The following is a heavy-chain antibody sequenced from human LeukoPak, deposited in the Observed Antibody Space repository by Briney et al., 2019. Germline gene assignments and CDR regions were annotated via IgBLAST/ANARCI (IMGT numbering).Heavy chain of an antibody. CDR2: IYYSGST. J-gene: IGHJ6*03. Sequence: PSETLSLTCTVSGGSISSSSYYWGWIRQPPGKGLEWIGSIYYSGSTYYNPSLKSRVTISVDTSKNQFSLKLSSVTAADTAVYYCARVPTSQWWVAPYYYYMDVWGKGTTVTVSS. V-gene: IGHV4-39*07. CDR1: GGSISSSSYY. CDR3: ARVPTSQWWVAPYYYYMDV. D-gene: IGHD2-8*01.